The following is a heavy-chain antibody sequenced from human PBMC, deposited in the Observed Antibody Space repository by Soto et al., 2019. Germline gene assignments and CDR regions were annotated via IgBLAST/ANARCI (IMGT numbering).Heavy chain of an antibody. CDR1: GFTFSTFV. V-gene: IGHV3-23*01. Sequence: EVQLLESGGDLVQPGGSLRLSCAASGFTFSTFVMNWVRQAPGEGLEWLSAISTSGDRTYYADSVKGRFTISRDNSKNTLYLKMHTLRVEKTAIYYWGKTYNSGGGGPNWFDPWGQGTLVTVSS. CDR3: GKTYNSGGGGPNWFDP. J-gene: IGHJ5*02. D-gene: IGHD3-10*01. CDR2: ISTSGDRT.